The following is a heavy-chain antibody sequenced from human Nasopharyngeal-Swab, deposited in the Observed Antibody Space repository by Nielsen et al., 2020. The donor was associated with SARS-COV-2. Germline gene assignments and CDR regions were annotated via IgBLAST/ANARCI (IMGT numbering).Heavy chain of an antibody. D-gene: IGHD1-7*01. J-gene: IGHJ4*02. Sequence: GGSLRLSCAASGFTFSSFGMHWVRQAPGKGLEWVAFIAHDASNEYYGDSVKGRFSISRDSSKNTLYLQMDSLRGEDTAVYYCARDRSGETGTVGADWGQGTLVTVSS. V-gene: IGHV3-30*03. CDR1: GFTFSSFG. CDR2: IAHDASNE. CDR3: ARDRSGETGTVGAD.